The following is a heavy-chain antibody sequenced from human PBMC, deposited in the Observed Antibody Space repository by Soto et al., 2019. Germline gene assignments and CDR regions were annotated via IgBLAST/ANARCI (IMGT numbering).Heavy chain of an antibody. CDR2: ISSSSSYI. J-gene: IGHJ4*02. V-gene: IGHV3-21*01. CDR1: GFTFSSYS. D-gene: IGHD6-19*01. CDR3: ARDAVARIDY. Sequence: GGSLRLSCAASGFTFSSYSMNWVRQAPGKGLEWVSSISSSSSYIYYADSVKGRFTISRDNAKNLLYLQMNSLRAEDTAVYYCARDAVARIDYWGQGTLVTVSS.